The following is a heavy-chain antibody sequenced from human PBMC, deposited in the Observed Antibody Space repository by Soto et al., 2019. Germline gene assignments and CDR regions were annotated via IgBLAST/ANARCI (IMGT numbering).Heavy chain of an antibody. J-gene: IGHJ5*02. Sequence: GGSLRLSCAASGFTFSSYGMHWVRQAPGKGLEWVAVISYDGSNKYYADSVKGRFTISRDNSKNTLYLQMNSLRAEDTAVYYCAKAYVSSSRWFDPWGQGTLVTVSS. D-gene: IGHD6-13*01. CDR2: ISYDGSNK. V-gene: IGHV3-30*18. CDR1: GFTFSSYG. CDR3: AKAYVSSSRWFDP.